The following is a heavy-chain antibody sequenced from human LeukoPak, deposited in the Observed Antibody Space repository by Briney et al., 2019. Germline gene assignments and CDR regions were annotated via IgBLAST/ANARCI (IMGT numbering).Heavy chain of an antibody. CDR3: LTYSSSWYGAFDI. V-gene: IGHV3-53*01. J-gene: IGHJ3*02. Sequence: PGGSLRLSCAASGFTVSSNYMSWVRQAPGKGLEWVPVIYSGGSTYYADSVKGRFTISRDNSKNTLYLQMNSLRAEDTAVYYCLTYSSSWYGAFDIWGQGTMVTVSS. CDR1: GFTVSSNY. D-gene: IGHD6-13*01. CDR2: IYSGGST.